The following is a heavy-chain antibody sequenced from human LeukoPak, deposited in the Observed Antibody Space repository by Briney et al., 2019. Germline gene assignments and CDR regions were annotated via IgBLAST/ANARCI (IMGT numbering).Heavy chain of an antibody. CDR2: INPNSGGT. D-gene: IGHD6-25*01. J-gene: IGHJ6*03. V-gene: IGHV1-2*06. CDR1: GYTFTGYY. CDR3: ARSLYPSAADTYYYYYYMDV. Sequence: ASVKVSCKASGYTFTGYYMHWVRQAPGQGLEWMGRINPNSGGTNYAQKFQGRVTMTRDTSISTAYMELSRLRSDDTAVYYCARSLYPSAADTYYYYYYMDVWGKGTTVTVSS.